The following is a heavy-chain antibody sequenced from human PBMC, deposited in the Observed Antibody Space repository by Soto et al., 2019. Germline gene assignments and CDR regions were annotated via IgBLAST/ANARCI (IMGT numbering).Heavy chain of an antibody. D-gene: IGHD3-10*01. Sequence: GGSLRLSCAASGFTFSNAWMTWVRQAPGKGLEWVGRIKSKTDGGTTDFAAPVKGRFTISRDDSENTLSLQMNSLKTEDTAVYYCTTDPYGKAMDVWGQGTTVTVSS. CDR2: IKSKTDGGTT. J-gene: IGHJ6*02. CDR1: GFTFSNAW. CDR3: TTDPYGKAMDV. V-gene: IGHV3-15*01.